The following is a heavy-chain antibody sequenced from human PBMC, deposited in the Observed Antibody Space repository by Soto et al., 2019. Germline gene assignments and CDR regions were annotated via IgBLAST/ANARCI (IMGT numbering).Heavy chain of an antibody. CDR1: GGSISSGDYY. Sequence: PSETLSLTCTVSGGSISSGDYYWSWIRQPPGKGLEWIGYIYYSGSTYYNPSLKSRVTISVDTSKNQFSLKLSSVTAADTAVYYCARGRLPHYDFWSGYSLHFDYWGQGTLVTVSS. J-gene: IGHJ4*02. D-gene: IGHD3-3*01. CDR3: ARGRLPHYDFWSGYSLHFDY. V-gene: IGHV4-30-4*01. CDR2: IYYSGST.